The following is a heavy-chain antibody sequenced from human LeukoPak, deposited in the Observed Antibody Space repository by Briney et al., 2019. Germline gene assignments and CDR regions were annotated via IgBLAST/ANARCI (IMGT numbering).Heavy chain of an antibody. CDR3: ARRTYYYDSSAYQNWFDS. V-gene: IGHV4-34*01. J-gene: IGHJ5*01. D-gene: IGHD3-22*01. CDR2: INHSGST. CDR1: GGSFSGYY. Sequence: PETLSLTCAVYGGSFSGYYWSYIRQPPGKGLEWIGEINHSGSTNYNPSLKSRVTISVDASKNQFSLKLNSVTAADTAVYYCARRTYYYDSSAYQNWFDSWGQGTLVTVSS.